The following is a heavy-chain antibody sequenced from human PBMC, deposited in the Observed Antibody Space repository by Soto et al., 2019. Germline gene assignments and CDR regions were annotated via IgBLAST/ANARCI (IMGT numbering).Heavy chain of an antibody. CDR2: IYPGDSDT. CDR1: GYSFTSYW. V-gene: IGHV5-51*01. CDR3: ARRVVYSGSYLDWFDP. Sequence: GESLKISCKGSGYSFTSYWIGWVRQMPGKGLEWMGIIYPGDSDTRYSPSFQGQVTISADKSISTAYQQWSSLKASDTAMYYCARRVVYSGSYLDWFDPWGQGTLVTVSS. D-gene: IGHD1-26*01. J-gene: IGHJ5*02.